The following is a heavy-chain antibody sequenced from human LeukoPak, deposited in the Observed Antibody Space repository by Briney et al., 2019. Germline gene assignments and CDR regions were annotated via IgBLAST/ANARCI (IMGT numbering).Heavy chain of an antibody. V-gene: IGHV1-2*06. Sequence: ASVKVSCKASGYTFTGYYIHWVRQAPGQGLELMGRINPRNGGTNYAQRFQGRVTMTRDTSITTAYMELSRLRSDDTAVYYCARDLYYSDSSGYKYAQRIDYWGQGTLATVSS. D-gene: IGHD3-22*01. CDR1: GYTFTGYY. CDR3: ARDLYYSDSSGYKYAQRIDY. J-gene: IGHJ4*02. CDR2: INPRNGGT.